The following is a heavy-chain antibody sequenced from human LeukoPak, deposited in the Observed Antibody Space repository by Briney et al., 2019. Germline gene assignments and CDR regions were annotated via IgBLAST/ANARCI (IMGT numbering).Heavy chain of an antibody. V-gene: IGHV3-48*04. Sequence: GGSLRLSCAVSGFTFSSYSMNWVRQAPGKGLEWASYISSSSSTICYADSAKGRFTISRDNAKNSLYLQMNSLRAEDTAVYYCVRDDDRPDNGLDYWGQGTLVTVSS. CDR1: GFTFSSYS. J-gene: IGHJ4*02. D-gene: IGHD3-22*01. CDR3: VRDDDRPDNGLDY. CDR2: ISSSSSTI.